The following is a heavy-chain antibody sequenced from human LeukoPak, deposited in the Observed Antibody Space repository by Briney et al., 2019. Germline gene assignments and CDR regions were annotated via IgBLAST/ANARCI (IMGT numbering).Heavy chain of an antibody. CDR2: IKQDGSEK. J-gene: IGHJ4*02. D-gene: IGHD2-8*02. CDR3: VRAPATNEWRCMDY. V-gene: IGHV3-7*01. Sequence: TGGSLGLSCAASGFTFSSDAMSWVRQAPGKGLEWVANIKQDGSEKRYVDPVKGRFTISRDNAKNSLYLQMNSLRAEDTGVYYCVRAPATNEWRCMDYWGQGTLVTVSS. CDR1: GFTFSSDA.